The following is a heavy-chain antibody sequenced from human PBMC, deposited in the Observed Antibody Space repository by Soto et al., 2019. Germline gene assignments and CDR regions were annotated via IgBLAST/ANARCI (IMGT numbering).Heavy chain of an antibody. J-gene: IGHJ3*01. Sequence: SETLSLTCTVSGDSISSASYFWGWIRQPPGKGLEWIGYIYYDGGTTYNSSLKSRVTISTDTSRSQLSLQLTSATPADTAVYYCARVLPGIAAAYDAFDVWGQGTMVTVSS. D-gene: IGHD6-13*01. CDR1: GDSISSASYF. CDR2: IYYDGGT. CDR3: ARVLPGIAAAYDAFDV. V-gene: IGHV4-61*01.